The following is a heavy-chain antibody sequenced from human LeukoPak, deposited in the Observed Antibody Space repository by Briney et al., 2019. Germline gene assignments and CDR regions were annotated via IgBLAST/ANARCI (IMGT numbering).Heavy chain of an antibody. CDR2: IHHTGST. J-gene: IGHJ4*02. V-gene: IGHV4-30-2*02. CDR3: ARFAYCGGHCWYYFDY. D-gene: IGHD2-21*02. CDR1: GGSISSSGYS. Sequence: PSETLSLTCAVSGGSISSSGYSWSWIRQPPGKGLEWIGYIHHTGSTNYNPSLKSRITISVDTSKNQFSLKLSSVTAADTAVYYCARFAYCGGHCWYYFDYWGQGSLVTVSS.